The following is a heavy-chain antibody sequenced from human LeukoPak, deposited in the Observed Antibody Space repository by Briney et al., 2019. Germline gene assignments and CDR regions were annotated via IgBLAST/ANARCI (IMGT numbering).Heavy chain of an antibody. CDR1: GGSISSYY. V-gene: IGHV4-59*08. CDR3: ARLFTPQYSSGWYSDY. D-gene: IGHD6-19*01. Sequence: SETLSLTCTVSGGSISSYYWSWIRQPPGKGLEWIGYIYYSGSTNYNPSLKSRVTISVDTSKNQFSLKLSSVTAADTAVYYCARLFTPQYSSGWYSDYWGQGTLVTVSS. CDR2: IYYSGST. J-gene: IGHJ4*02.